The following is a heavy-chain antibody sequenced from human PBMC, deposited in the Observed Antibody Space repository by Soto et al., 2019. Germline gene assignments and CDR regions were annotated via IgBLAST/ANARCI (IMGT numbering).Heavy chain of an antibody. CDR1: GGSISSYY. D-gene: IGHD4-17*01. CDR2: IYYSGST. V-gene: IGHV4-59*01. Sequence: TSETLSLTCTVSGGSISSYYWSWIRQPPGKGLEWIGYIYYSGSTNYNPSLKSRVTISVDTSKNQFSLKLSSVTAADTAVYYCARTTKYQFDPWGQGTLVTVSS. CDR3: ARTTKYQFDP. J-gene: IGHJ5*02.